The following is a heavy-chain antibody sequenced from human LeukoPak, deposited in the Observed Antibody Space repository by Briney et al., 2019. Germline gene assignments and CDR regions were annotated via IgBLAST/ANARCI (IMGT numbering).Heavy chain of an antibody. D-gene: IGHD1-26*01. J-gene: IGHJ5*02. CDR1: GFTFRDAA. CDR2: ISSSGANA. CDR3: AKDMELAS. V-gene: IGHV3-23*01. Sequence: GGALTLSCAASGFTFRDAAMTWVRQAPGRGLEWVSLISSSGANAYYADSVKGRFTISRDNSKNTLYLQMNNLRGEDTAEYYCAKDMELASWGQGTLVTVSS.